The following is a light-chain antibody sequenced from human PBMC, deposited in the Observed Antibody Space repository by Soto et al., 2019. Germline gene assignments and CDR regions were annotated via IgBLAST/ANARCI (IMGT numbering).Light chain of an antibody. CDR1: QTVSSY. Sequence: EIVLTQSPASLSLSPGERATLSCRASQTVSSYLAWYQQQPGQAPRLLIYAASNRATGIPARFSGSGSGTDFTLTISSRRLEDFAVYYCQQRSNWPGSFGPGTKVDIK. J-gene: IGKJ3*01. V-gene: IGKV3-11*01. CDR3: QQRSNWPGS. CDR2: AAS.